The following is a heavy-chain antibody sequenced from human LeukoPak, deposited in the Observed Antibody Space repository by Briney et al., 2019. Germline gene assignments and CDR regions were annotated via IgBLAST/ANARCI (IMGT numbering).Heavy chain of an antibody. J-gene: IGHJ6*03. V-gene: IGHV1-2*02. CDR1: GYTFIGYY. CDR3: AISCSGGSCYSEGNYYMDV. Sequence: ASVKVSCKASGYTFIGYYMHWVRRAPGQGLEWMGWINPNSGGTNYAQKFQGRVTMTRDTSISTAYMELSRLRSDDTAVYYCAISCSGGSCYSEGNYYMDVWGKGTTVTVSS. D-gene: IGHD2-15*01. CDR2: INPNSGGT.